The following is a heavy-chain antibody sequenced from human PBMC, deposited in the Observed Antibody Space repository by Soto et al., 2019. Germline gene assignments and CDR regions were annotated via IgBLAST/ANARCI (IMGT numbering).Heavy chain of an antibody. CDR3: ARVWRGAFDF. CDR1: GGSISSYY. CDR2: IYYSGST. J-gene: IGHJ3*01. D-gene: IGHD2-21*01. V-gene: IGHV4-59*01. Sequence: QVQVQESGPGLVKPSETLSLTCTVSGGSISSYYWSWIRQPPGKGLEWIGYIYYSGSTNYNPSLKSRVTISVDTSKNQFSLKLSSVTAADTAVYYCARVWRGAFDFWGQGTMVTVSS.